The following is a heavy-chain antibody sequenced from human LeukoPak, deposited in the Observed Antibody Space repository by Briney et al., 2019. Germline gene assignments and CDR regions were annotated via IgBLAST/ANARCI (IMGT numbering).Heavy chain of an antibody. CDR2: IYYSGST. CDR1: GGSIGSYY. V-gene: IGHV4-59*12. D-gene: IGHD6-19*01. J-gene: IGHJ5*02. Sequence: SETLSLTCTVSGGSIGSYYWSWIRQPPGKGLEWIGYIYYSGSTNYNPSLKSRVTISVDTSKNQFSLKLTSVTAADTAVYYCASVRGYSSGWYASGFDPWGQGTLVTVSS. CDR3: ASVRGYSSGWYASGFDP.